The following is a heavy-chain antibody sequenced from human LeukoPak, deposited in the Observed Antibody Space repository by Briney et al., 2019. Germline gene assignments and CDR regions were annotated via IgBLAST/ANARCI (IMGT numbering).Heavy chain of an antibody. V-gene: IGHV4-4*07. CDR1: GGSISSYY. CDR3: AREVITPGDSDGFDL. Sequence: SETLSLTCTVSGGSISSYYRSWLRQPAGKGLEWIGRIYSSGSTEYNPSLKSRVSMSLDMSKNQFSLSLSSVTAADTAIYYCAREVITPGDSDGFDLWGQGTMVSVSS. D-gene: IGHD2-2*01. J-gene: IGHJ3*01. CDR2: IYSSGST.